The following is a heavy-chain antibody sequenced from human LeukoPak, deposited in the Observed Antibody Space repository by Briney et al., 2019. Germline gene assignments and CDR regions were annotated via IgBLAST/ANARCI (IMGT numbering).Heavy chain of an antibody. D-gene: IGHD6-13*01. CDR3: AKGAGYSSSWYFDY. CDR2: ISWNSGSI. CDR1: GFTFDDYA. V-gene: IGHV3-9*01. Sequence: PGGSLRLSCAASGFTFDDYAMHWVRQATGKGLEWVSGISWNSGSIGYADSVKGRFTISRDNAKNSLYLQMNSLRAEDTALYYCAKGAGYSSSWYFDYWGQGSLVTVSS. J-gene: IGHJ4*02.